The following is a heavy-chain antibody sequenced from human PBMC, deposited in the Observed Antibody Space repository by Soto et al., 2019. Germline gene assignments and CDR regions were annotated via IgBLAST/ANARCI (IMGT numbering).Heavy chain of an antibody. D-gene: IGHD5-12*01. CDR2: IYHSGST. Sequence: SETLSLTCAVSGGSISSGGYSWSWIRQPPGKGLEWIGYIYHSGSTYYNPSLKSRVTISVDRSKNQFSLKLSSVTAADTAVYYCARRTIYDYYFDYWGQGTLVTVSS. CDR3: ARRTIYDYYFDY. J-gene: IGHJ4*02. CDR1: GGSISSGGYS. V-gene: IGHV4-30-2*01.